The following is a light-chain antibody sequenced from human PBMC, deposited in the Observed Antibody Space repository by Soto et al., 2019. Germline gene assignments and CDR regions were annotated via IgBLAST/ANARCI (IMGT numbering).Light chain of an antibody. CDR2: DVI. CDR3: CSYAGNFIWV. J-gene: IGLJ3*02. V-gene: IGLV2-11*01. CDR1: TSDVGAYNL. Sequence: QSALTQPRSVSGSPGQSITLSCAGSTSDVGAYNLVSWYQQHPGEAPKLMIYDVIKRPSGVPYRFSGSKSDNTASLTISGLQADDEADYYCCSYAGNFIWVFGGGTKLTVL.